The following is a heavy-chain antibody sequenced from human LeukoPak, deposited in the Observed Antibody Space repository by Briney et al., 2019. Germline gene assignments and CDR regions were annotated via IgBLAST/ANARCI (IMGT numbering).Heavy chain of an antibody. Sequence: SSETLSLTCTVSGGSISSYYWSWIRQPPGKGLEWIGYIYYSGSTNYNPSLKSRVTISVDKSKNQFSLKLSSVTAADTAVYYCARVGAAAGTRAQVPFNYFDYWGQGTLVTVSS. CDR1: GGSISSYY. CDR3: ARVGAAAGTRAQVPFNYFDY. CDR2: IYYSGST. V-gene: IGHV4-59*12. J-gene: IGHJ4*02. D-gene: IGHD6-13*01.